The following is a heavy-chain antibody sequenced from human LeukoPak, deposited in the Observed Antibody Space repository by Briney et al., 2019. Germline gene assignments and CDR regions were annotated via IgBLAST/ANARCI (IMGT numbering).Heavy chain of an antibody. Sequence: PGGSLRLSCAASGFTFSSYAMHWVRQAPDKGLEWVAVISYDGSNKYYADSVKGRFTISRDNSKNTLYLQMNSLRTEDTAVYYCARDPMVRGVIITSFDFWGQGTLVTVSS. J-gene: IGHJ4*02. CDR2: ISYDGSNK. CDR3: ARDPMVRGVIITSFDF. CDR1: GFTFSSYA. V-gene: IGHV3-30-3*01. D-gene: IGHD3-10*01.